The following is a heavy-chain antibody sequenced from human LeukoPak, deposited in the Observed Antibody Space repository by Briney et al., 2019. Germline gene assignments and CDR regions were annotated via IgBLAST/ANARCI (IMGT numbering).Heavy chain of an antibody. CDR1: GFTFSNYG. Sequence: GGSLRLSCAASGFTFSNYGMHWVRQAPGKGLDWVACIHFDGSDKYYADSVKGRFTISRDNSKNNLYLQMNSLRVEDTAVYYCTKVTSGGWGQGTLVTVSS. J-gene: IGHJ4*02. CDR2: IHFDGSDK. V-gene: IGHV3-30*02. D-gene: IGHD3-10*01. CDR3: TKVTSGG.